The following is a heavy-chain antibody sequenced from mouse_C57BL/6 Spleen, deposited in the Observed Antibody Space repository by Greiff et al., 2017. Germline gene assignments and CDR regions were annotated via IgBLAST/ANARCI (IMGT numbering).Heavy chain of an antibody. Sequence: QVQLQQSGAELVKPGASVKISCKASGYAFSSYWMNWVKQRPGKGLEWIGQIYPGDGDTNYNGKFKGNATLTADKSSSTAYMQRSSLTSEDSAVYFCARAYGSSYWYFDVWGTGTTVTVSS. D-gene: IGHD1-1*01. J-gene: IGHJ1*03. CDR3: ARAYGSSYWYFDV. CDR2: IYPGDGDT. V-gene: IGHV1-80*01. CDR1: GYAFSSYW.